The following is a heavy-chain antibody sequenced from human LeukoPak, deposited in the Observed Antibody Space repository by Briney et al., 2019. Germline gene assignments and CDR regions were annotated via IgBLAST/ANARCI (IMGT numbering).Heavy chain of an antibody. CDR2: IYYSGST. V-gene: IGHV4-30-4*08. CDR1: GGSISSGDYY. CDR3: ARGQVDSSGYYLDAFDI. Sequence: PSETLSLTCTVSGGSISSGDYYWSWIRQPPGKDLEWIGYIYYSGSTYYNPSLKSRVTISVDTSKNQFSLKLSSVTAADTAVYYCARGQVDSSGYYLDAFDIRGQGTMVTVSS. J-gene: IGHJ3*02. D-gene: IGHD3-22*01.